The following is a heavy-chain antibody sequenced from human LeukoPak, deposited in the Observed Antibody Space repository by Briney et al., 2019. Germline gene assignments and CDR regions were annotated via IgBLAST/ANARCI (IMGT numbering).Heavy chain of an antibody. CDR1: GFTFSSYS. J-gene: IGHJ6*02. V-gene: IGHV3-48*04. D-gene: IGHD6-13*01. CDR3: ARPLGRLAAGTFYYGMDV. Sequence: GGSLRLSCAASGFTFSSYSMNWVRQAPGKGLEWVSYISSSSSTIYYADSVKGRFTISRDNAKNSLYLQMNSLRAEDTAVYYCARPLGRLAAGTFYYGMDVWGQGTTVTVSS. CDR2: ISSSSSTI.